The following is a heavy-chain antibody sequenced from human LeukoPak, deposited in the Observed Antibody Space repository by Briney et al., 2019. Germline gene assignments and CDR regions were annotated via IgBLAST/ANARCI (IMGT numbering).Heavy chain of an antibody. CDR1: GFTVSSNY. CDR2: IYSGGST. Sequence: GGSLRLSCAASGFTVSSNYMSWVRQAPGKGLEWVSVIYSGGSTYYADSVKGRFTISRDNSKNTLYLQMNSLRAEGTAVYYCARTSIAARPYAFDIWGQGTMVTVSS. D-gene: IGHD6-6*01. CDR3: ARTSIAARPYAFDI. J-gene: IGHJ3*02. V-gene: IGHV3-66*01.